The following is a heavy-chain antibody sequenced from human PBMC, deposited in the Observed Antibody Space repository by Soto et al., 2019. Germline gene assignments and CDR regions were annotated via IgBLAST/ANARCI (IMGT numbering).Heavy chain of an antibody. CDR1: GFTFSSYS. CDR3: ARAPYYYDSRGYWAY. V-gene: IGHV3-21*01. Sequence: GGSLRLSCAASGFTFSSYSMNWVRQAPGKGLEWVSSISSSSSCTYYADSVKGRFTISRDNAKNSLYLQMNSLRAEDTAVYYCARAPYYYDSRGYWAYWGQGTLVTVSS. CDR2: ISSSSSCT. J-gene: IGHJ4*02. D-gene: IGHD3-22*01.